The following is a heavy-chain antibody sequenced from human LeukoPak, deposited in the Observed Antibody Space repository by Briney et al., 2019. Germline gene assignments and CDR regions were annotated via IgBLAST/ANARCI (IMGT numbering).Heavy chain of an antibody. J-gene: IGHJ6*02. Sequence: ASVKVSCKASGYTLTTHGISWVRQAPGQGLEWMGWISSNSGNTDYAQKFQGRVTLITDTSTNTAFMELRTLISDDTAVYYCARAVPAGMGYYFYGMDVWGQGTTVTVSS. D-gene: IGHD2-2*01. CDR3: ARAVPAGMGYYFYGMDV. CDR2: ISSNSGNT. CDR1: GYTLTTHG. V-gene: IGHV1-18*01.